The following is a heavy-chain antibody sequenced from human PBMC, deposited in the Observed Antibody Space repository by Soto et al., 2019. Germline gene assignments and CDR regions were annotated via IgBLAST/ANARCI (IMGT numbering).Heavy chain of an antibody. CDR2: IYGGGSA. CDR1: GFSFSSYA. CDR3: AKDDSSGYYSDY. Sequence: GGSLRLSCAASGFSFSSYAMAWVRQAPGKGLEWVSTIYGGGSAYYADSVKGRFTISRDNSKNTLFLQMSSLRAEDTALYYCAKDDSSGYYSDYWGQGTLVTVSS. J-gene: IGHJ4*02. D-gene: IGHD3-22*01. V-gene: IGHV3-23*01.